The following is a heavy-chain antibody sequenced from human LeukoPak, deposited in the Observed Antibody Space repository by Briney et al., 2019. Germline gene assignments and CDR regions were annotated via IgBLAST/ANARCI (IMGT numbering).Heavy chain of an antibody. Sequence: GGSLRLSCAASGFTFSSYGMHWVRQAPGKGLEWVAVISYDGSNKYYADSVKGRFTISRDNSKNTPYLQMNSLRAEDTAVYYCAKDLGFGYYYYGMDVWGKGTTVTVSS. V-gene: IGHV3-30*18. CDR1: GFTFSSYG. D-gene: IGHD3-10*01. CDR2: ISYDGSNK. J-gene: IGHJ6*04. CDR3: AKDLGFGYYYYGMDV.